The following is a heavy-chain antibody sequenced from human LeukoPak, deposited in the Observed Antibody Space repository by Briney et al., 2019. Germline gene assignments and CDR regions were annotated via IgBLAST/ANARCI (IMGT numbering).Heavy chain of an antibody. Sequence: PSETLSLTCAVYGGSFSGYYWSWIRQPPGKGLEWIGEINHSGSTNYNPSLKRRVTISVDTSKNQFSLKLSSVTAADTAVYYCARGSGLLWFGEPYFQHWGQGTLVTVSS. CDR1: GGSFSGYY. CDR2: INHSGST. V-gene: IGHV4-34*01. J-gene: IGHJ1*01. CDR3: ARGSGLLWFGEPYFQH. D-gene: IGHD3-10*01.